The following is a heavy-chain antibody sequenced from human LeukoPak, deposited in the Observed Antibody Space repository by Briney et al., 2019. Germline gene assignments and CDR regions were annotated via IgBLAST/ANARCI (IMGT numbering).Heavy chain of an antibody. CDR1: VGSISTGDYY. Sequence: SQTLSLTCTVSVGSISTGDYYWSWIRQPPGKGLEWIGYIYYSGSTYYNPSLKSRVTISLDTSKNQFSLKLSSVTAADTAVYYCARGEIVGATLDYWGQGTLVTVSS. V-gene: IGHV4-30-4*08. CDR3: ARGEIVGATLDY. J-gene: IGHJ4*02. D-gene: IGHD1-26*01. CDR2: IYYSGST.